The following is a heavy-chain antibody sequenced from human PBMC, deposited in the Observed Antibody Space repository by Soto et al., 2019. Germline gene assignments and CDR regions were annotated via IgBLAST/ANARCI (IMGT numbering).Heavy chain of an antibody. CDR2: ISSSSSYI. V-gene: IGHV3-21*01. D-gene: IGHD5-18*01. J-gene: IGHJ6*02. CDR1: GFTFSSYA. Sequence: PGGSLRLSCAASGFTFSSYAMSWVRQAPGKGLEWVSSISSSSSYIYYADSVKGRFTISRDNAKNSLYLQMNSLRAEDTAVYYCARDRGRGYSYQMYGMDVWGQGTTVTVSS. CDR3: ARDRGRGYSYQMYGMDV.